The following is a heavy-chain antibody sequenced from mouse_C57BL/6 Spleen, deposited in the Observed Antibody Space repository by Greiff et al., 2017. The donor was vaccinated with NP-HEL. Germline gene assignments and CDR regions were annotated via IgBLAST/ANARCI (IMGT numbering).Heavy chain of an antibody. J-gene: IGHJ3*01. CDR1: GYAFSSSW. D-gene: IGHD2-2*01. V-gene: IGHV1-82*01. Sequence: VQLQQSGPELVKPGASVKISCKASGYAFSSSWMNWVKQRPGKGLEWIGRIYPGDGDTNYNGKFKGKATLTADKSSSTAYMQLSSLTSEDSAVYFCARFYYGYEGFAYWGQGTLVTVSA. CDR3: ARFYYGYEGFAY. CDR2: IYPGDGDT.